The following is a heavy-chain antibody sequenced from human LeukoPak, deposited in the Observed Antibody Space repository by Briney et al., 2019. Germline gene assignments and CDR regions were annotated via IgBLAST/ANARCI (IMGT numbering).Heavy chain of an antibody. Sequence: GGSLTLSCAASGFTFSDYYMSWIRQPPGKGLEWVSYISSSGSTIYYADSVKGRFTISRDNAKNSLYLQMTSLRAEDTAVYYCARRQWLVIGSGAFDIWGQGTMVTVSS. D-gene: IGHD6-19*01. V-gene: IGHV3-11*01. J-gene: IGHJ3*02. CDR3: ARRQWLVIGSGAFDI. CDR2: ISSSGSTI. CDR1: GFTFSDYY.